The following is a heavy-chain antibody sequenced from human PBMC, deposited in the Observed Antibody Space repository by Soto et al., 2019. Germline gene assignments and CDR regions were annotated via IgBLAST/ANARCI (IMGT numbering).Heavy chain of an antibody. CDR1: GFTFRNYA. V-gene: IGHV3-23*01. Sequence: EVQLLESGGGWVQPGGFLRLSCAASGFTFRNYAMSWVRQAPGKGLEWVSTISGSGGITYYADSVRSRFTISRDNSQNTLYLQIHSLRADDTAVYYCAKTTVIVGYYYGMDVWGQGTTVTVSS. J-gene: IGHJ6*02. CDR2: ISGSGGIT. CDR3: AKTTVIVGYYYGMDV. D-gene: IGHD4-17*01.